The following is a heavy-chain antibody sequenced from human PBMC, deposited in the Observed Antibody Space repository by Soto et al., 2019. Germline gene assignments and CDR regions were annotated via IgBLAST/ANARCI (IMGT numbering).Heavy chain of an antibody. Sequence: QGQRVQSGAEVKKPGASVKVSCKASGYTSTDYDISWVRQAPGQGLEWMGWISVDNGNTKYVESLQGRVTMTTDTSTSTAYLEVRSLRSDDTAVYYCARTSVSNYNWFDPWGQGTLVAVSS. CDR2: ISVDNGNT. CDR3: ARTSVSNYNWFDP. V-gene: IGHV1-18*01. D-gene: IGHD4-4*01. CDR1: GYTSTDYD. J-gene: IGHJ5*02.